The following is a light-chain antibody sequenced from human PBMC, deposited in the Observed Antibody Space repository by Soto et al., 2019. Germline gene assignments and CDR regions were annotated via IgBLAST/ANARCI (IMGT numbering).Light chain of an antibody. CDR2: DAS. CDR3: QQYDSLPQT. Sequence: DIQMTQSPSSLSASVGDRVTITCQASEDIANFLNWYQQTPGRAPKLLSYDASTLQTGVPSRFSVSESGTDFTFTISSLQPEDLATYYGQQYDSLPQTFGQGTKLEI. J-gene: IGKJ2*01. V-gene: IGKV1-33*01. CDR1: EDIANF.